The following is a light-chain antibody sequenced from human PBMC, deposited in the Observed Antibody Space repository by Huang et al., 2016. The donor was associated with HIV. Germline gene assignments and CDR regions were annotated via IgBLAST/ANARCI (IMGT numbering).Light chain of an antibody. J-gene: IGKJ1*01. Sequence: DIQMTQSPSSLSAFVGDKVTITCRESENIRKYLNWYQQKPGKAPNLLLYAASSLQRGVPSRVSGRGTGTDFNLTINSLQPEDYATYFCQQSYNAPRTFGQGTKVEIK. CDR3: QQSYNAPRT. CDR2: AAS. CDR1: ENIRKY. V-gene: IGKV1-39*01.